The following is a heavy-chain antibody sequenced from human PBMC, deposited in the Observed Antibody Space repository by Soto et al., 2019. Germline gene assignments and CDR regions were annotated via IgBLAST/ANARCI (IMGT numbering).Heavy chain of an antibody. CDR2: IYYSGST. D-gene: IGHD3-3*01. J-gene: IGHJ6*03. V-gene: IGHV4-59*08. CDR1: GGSISSYY. CDR3: AASNIRFLEWLSKGYYYYYMDV. Sequence: SETLSLTCTVSGGSISSYYWSWIRQPPGKGLEWIGYIYYSGSTNYNPSLKSRVTISVDTSKNQFSLKLSSVTAADTAVYYCAASNIRFLEWLSKGYYYYYMDVWGKGTTVT.